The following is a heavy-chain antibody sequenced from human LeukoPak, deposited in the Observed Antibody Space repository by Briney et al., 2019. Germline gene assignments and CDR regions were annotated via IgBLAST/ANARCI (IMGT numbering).Heavy chain of an antibody. CDR2: ISYDGSNK. D-gene: IGHD6-13*01. Sequence: GGSLRLSCAASGFTFSSYAMHWVRQAPGKGLEWVAVISYDGSNKYYADSVKGRFTIPRDNSKNTLYLQMNSLRAEDTAVYYCARDATGYSSSWYNDAFDIWGQGTMVTVSS. J-gene: IGHJ3*02. V-gene: IGHV3-30-3*01. CDR3: ARDATGYSSSWYNDAFDI. CDR1: GFTFSSYA.